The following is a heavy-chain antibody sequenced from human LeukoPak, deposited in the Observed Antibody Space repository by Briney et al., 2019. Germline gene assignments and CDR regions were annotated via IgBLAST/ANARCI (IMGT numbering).Heavy chain of an antibody. Sequence: GGSLRLSCAASGFTFSNNWMTWVRQAPGKGLEWVASVKKDASEKYYVDSVKGRFTISRDNAKNSLYLQMNSLRVEDTAVYYCASGGMVRGVITPYYWGQGTLVTVSS. CDR3: ASGGMVRGVITPYY. CDR2: VKKDASEK. V-gene: IGHV3-7*01. D-gene: IGHD3-10*01. J-gene: IGHJ4*02. CDR1: GFTFSNNW.